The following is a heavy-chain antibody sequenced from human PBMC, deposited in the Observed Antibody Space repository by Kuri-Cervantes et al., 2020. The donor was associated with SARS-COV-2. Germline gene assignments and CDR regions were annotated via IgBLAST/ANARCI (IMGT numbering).Heavy chain of an antibody. J-gene: IGHJ6*01. D-gene: IGHD6-19*01. V-gene: IGHV3-21*01. CDR1: GFTFSSYA. CDR3: ARIRVREAVAGNYYGLDV. CDR2: MSSSCSYI. Sequence: GESLKLSCAASGFTFSSYAMHWVRQAPAQGLEWVSSMSSSCSYIYYADSVQGRFTISRDNAKNSLYLQMNSLRAEDTAVYYCARIRVREAVAGNYYGLDVWGQGTTVTVYS.